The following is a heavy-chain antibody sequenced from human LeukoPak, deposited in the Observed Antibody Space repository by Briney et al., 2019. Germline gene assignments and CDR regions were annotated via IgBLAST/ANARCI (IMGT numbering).Heavy chain of an antibody. CDR1: GYTFTGYY. V-gene: IGHV1-2*02. J-gene: IGHJ5*02. Sequence: GASVKVACKASGYTFTGYYMHWVRQAPGQGLEWMGWINPNSGGTNYAQKFQGRVTMTRDTSISTAYMELSRLRSDDTAVYYCARGCTPYDSSGYYYFNWFDPWGQGTLVTVSS. CDR3: ARGCTPYDSSGYYYFNWFDP. CDR2: INPNSGGT. D-gene: IGHD3-22*01.